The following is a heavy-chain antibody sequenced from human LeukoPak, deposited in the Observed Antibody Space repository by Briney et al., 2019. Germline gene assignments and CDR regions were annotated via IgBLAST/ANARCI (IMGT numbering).Heavy chain of an antibody. Sequence: PSETLSLTCTVSGGSINSGTYHWGWIRLPPGKRLEFIATIYYGETSHNPSLKNRVAISVDTSKNQFSLKVESMTAADTAVYYCATSPGSGYFDYWGQGTLVTVSS. J-gene: IGHJ4*02. D-gene: IGHD6-19*01. CDR1: GGSINSGTYH. V-gene: IGHV4-39*01. CDR3: ATSPGSGYFDY. CDR2: IYYGET.